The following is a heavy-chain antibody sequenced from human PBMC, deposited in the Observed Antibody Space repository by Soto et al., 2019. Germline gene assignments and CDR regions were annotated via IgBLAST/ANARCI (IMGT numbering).Heavy chain of an antibody. CDR1: GFTFSSYS. CDR3: ARDKDWAFDY. Sequence: EVQLVESGGGLVQPGGSLRLSCVASGFTFSSYSMVWVRKAPGKGLEWVSYIFTTGTTIYYADSVKGRFTVSRDNAKNSVFLLLNSLRAEDTAVYYCARDKDWAFDYWGQGTPVTVSS. J-gene: IGHJ4*02. CDR2: IFTTGTTI. D-gene: IGHD3-9*01. V-gene: IGHV3-48*03.